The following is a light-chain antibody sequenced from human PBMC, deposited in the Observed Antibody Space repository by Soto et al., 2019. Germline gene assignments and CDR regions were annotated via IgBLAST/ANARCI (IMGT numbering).Light chain of an antibody. J-gene: IGKJ2*01. CDR1: QSVSSSY. CDR3: KQYENSQYT. V-gene: IGKV3-20*01. Sequence: EIVLTQSPGTLSLSPGERATLSCRASQSVSSSYLAWYQQKPGQAPRLLIYGASSSATGIPDRFSGSGSGTDFTLTISSLEPEDVAGYYCKQYENSQYTFGQGTKLEIK. CDR2: GAS.